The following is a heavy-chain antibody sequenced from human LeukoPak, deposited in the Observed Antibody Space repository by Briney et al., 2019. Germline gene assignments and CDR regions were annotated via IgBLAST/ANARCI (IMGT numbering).Heavy chain of an antibody. D-gene: IGHD5-12*01. CDR3: ATDTVTTNDYGLDH. J-gene: IGHJ4*02. V-gene: IGHV3-15*01. CDR2: IKTKAEGGPT. Sequence: GGSLRLSCAASGFPFSSYEMNWVRQAPGKGLEWVGRIKTKAEGGPTDYAAPVKGRFTVSRDDSKNILYLQMDSLKTEDTAVYYCATDTVTTNDYGLDHWGQGTQVTVSS. CDR1: GFPFSSYE.